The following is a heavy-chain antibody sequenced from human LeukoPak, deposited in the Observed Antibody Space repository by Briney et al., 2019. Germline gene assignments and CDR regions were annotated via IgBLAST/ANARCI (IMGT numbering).Heavy chain of an antibody. J-gene: IGHJ6*03. D-gene: IGHD2-2*01. CDR1: GYTFTSYD. V-gene: IGHV1-8*03. CDR2: MNPNSGNT. CDR3: ARAGIVVVPAATPSDYYYYMDV. Sequence: ASVKVSCKASGYTFTSYDINWVRQATGQGLEWMGWMNPNSGNTGYAQKFQGRVTITRNTSISTAYMELSSLRSEDTAVYYCARAGIVVVPAATPSDYYYYMDVWGKGTTVTVSS.